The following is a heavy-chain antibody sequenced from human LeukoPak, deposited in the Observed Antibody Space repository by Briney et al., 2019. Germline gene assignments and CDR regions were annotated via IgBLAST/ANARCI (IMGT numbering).Heavy chain of an antibody. CDR1: GGSISSSSYY. CDR2: IYYSGST. D-gene: IGHD3-22*01. CDR3: ASHPITYTYYYDSSGFC. Sequence: PSETLSLTCTVSGGSISSSSYYWGWIRRPPGKGLEWIGSIYYSGSTYYNPSLKSRVTISVDTSKNQFSLKLSSVTAADTAVYYCASHPITYTYYYDSSGFCWGQGALVTVSS. V-gene: IGHV4-39*01. J-gene: IGHJ4*02.